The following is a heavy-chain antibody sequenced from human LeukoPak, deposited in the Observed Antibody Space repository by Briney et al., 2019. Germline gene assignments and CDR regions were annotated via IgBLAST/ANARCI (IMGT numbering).Heavy chain of an antibody. Sequence: SETLSLTCTVSGGSISSNNYYWGWIRQPPGKGLEWIGSIYYTGSTYYSPSLKSRVTISVDTSKNQFSLNLRSVTATDTAVYYCARQNPAAAGQGLDYWGQGALVTVSS. V-gene: IGHV4-39*01. J-gene: IGHJ4*02. CDR1: GGSISSNNYY. D-gene: IGHD6-13*01. CDR3: ARQNPAAAGQGLDY. CDR2: IYYTGST.